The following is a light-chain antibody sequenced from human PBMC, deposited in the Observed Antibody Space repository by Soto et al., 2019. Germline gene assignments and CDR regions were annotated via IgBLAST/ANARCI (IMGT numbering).Light chain of an antibody. CDR3: CSYAGNYIRAV. J-gene: IGLJ2*01. CDR2: DVT. Sequence: QSALTQPRSVSGSPGQSVTISCTGTSSDVGGYNYVSWYQQHPGKAPKLITYDVTKRPSGVPDRFSGSKSGNTASLTISGLQAEDEADYYCCSYAGNYIRAVFGGGTKLTVL. V-gene: IGLV2-11*01. CDR1: SSDVGGYNY.